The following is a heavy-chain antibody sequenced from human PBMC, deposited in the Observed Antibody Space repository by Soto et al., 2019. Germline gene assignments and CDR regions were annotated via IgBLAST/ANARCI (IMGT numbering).Heavy chain of an antibody. CDR3: AHRLTLNSDWNYGRFDY. J-gene: IGHJ4*02. Sequence: QITLKESGPALVKPTQPLTLTCTFSGFSLKPSGVGVGWIRQPPGKALEWLALIYWDDDKRYCPSLRSRLTNSKDTSRNQVVHTMANMDPVDTATYFCAHRLTLNSDWNYGRFDYWGQGALVTVSS. D-gene: IGHD1-7*01. CDR1: GFSLKPSGVG. CDR2: IYWDDDK. V-gene: IGHV2-5*02.